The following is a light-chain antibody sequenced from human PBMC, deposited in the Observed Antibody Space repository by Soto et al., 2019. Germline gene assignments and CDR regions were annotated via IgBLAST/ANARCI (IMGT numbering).Light chain of an antibody. Sequence: EVVMTQSPATLSVSPGERATLSCRASQSVGTNLAGYQQKPGQAPRLLIYDASTRATGIPATFSGSGSGTEFTLTISSLQSEDFEVYYCQQYKNWPPLTFGGGTKVDIK. CDR2: DAS. CDR3: QQYKNWPPLT. J-gene: IGKJ4*01. CDR1: QSVGTN. V-gene: IGKV3-15*01.